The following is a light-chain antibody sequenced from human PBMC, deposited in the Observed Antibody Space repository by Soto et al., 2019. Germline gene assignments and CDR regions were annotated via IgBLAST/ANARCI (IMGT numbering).Light chain of an antibody. CDR1: SSNIGNNY. J-gene: IGLJ1*01. V-gene: IGLV1-51*01. Sequence: QSVLTQPPSVSAAPGQKVTISCSGSSSNIGNNYVSWYQQLPGTAPKLLIYDSDKRLSGIPDRFSGSRSGTSATLDITGLQAEDEADYYCCSYAGSYTHVFGTGTKLTVL. CDR3: CSYAGSYTHV. CDR2: DSD.